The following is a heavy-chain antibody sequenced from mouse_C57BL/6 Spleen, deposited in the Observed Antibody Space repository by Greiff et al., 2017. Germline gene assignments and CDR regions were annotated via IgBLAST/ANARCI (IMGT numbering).Heavy chain of an antibody. J-gene: IGHJ2*01. Sequence: EVQLQESGPGLVKPSQSLSLTCSVTGYSITSGYYWNWIRQLPGNKLEWMGYISYDGSNNYNPSLKNRISITRETSKNQFFLKLNSVTTEDTATYYCAREGSSGYYFDYWGQGTTLTVSS. CDR1: GYSITSGYY. V-gene: IGHV3-6*01. CDR3: AREGSSGYYFDY. D-gene: IGHD3-2*02. CDR2: ISYDGSN.